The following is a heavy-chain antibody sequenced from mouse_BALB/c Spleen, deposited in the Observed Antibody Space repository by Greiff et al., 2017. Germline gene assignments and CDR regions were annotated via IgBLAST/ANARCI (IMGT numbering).Heavy chain of an antibody. V-gene: IGHV2-9*02. CDR2: IWAGGST. Sequence: VHLVESGGGLVQPGGSRKLSCAASGFTFSSFGMHWVRQPPGKGLEWLGVIWAGGSTNYNSALMSRLSISKDNSKSQVFLKMNSLQTDDTAMYYCARPRSTMITTGFAYWGQGTLVTVSA. D-gene: IGHD2-4*01. J-gene: IGHJ3*01. CDR1: GFTFSSFG. CDR3: ARPRSTMITTGFAY.